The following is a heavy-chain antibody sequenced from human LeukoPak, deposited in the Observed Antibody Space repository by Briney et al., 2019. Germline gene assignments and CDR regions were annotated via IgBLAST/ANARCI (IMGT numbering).Heavy chain of an antibody. V-gene: IGHV4-4*09. CDR3: AARRASAAAIDY. D-gene: IGHD2-15*01. J-gene: IGHJ4*02. Sequence: SETLSLTCSVSGVSVSDSYCVWIRQPPGKGLGWIGYIYNSLYTDYSPSLRGRVTLSADKSKNHFSLNLDSVTAADTAVYYCAARRASAAAIDYWGQGTLVTVS. CDR1: GVSVSDSY. CDR2: IYNSLYT.